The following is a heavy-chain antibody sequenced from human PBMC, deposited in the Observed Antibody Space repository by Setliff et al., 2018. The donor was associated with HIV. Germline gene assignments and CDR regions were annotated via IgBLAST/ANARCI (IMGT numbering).Heavy chain of an antibody. V-gene: IGHV3-23*01. CDR3: AKSGVRPHPSHDYYYYGMDV. CDR1: GFTFSNYA. CDR2: ITGGGGNQ. D-gene: IGHD1-1*01. Sequence: PGGSLRLSCAASGFTFSNYAMSWVRQAPGKGLEWVSAITGGGGNQYYADSVKGRFTISRDNSKNMLYLQMNSLRAEDTAVYYCAKSGVRPHPSHDYYYYGMDVWGQGTTVTVSS. J-gene: IGHJ6*02.